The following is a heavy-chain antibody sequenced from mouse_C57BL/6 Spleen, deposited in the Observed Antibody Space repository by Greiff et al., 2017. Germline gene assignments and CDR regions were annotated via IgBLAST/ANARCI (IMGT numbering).Heavy chain of an antibody. V-gene: IGHV1-15*01. CDR1: GYTFTDYE. CDR2: IDPETGGT. D-gene: IGHD1-1*01. CDR3: TKFYYYGSSYSWFAY. J-gene: IGHJ3*01. Sequence: QVHVKQSGAELVRPGASVTLSCKASGYTFTDYEMHWVKQTPLHGLEWIGAIDPETGGTAYNQKFKGKAILTADKSSSTAYMELRSLTSEDSAVYYCTKFYYYGSSYSWFAYWGQGTLVTVSA.